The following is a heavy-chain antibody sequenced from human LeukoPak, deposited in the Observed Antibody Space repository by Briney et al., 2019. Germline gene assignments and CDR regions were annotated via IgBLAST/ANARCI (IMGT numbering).Heavy chain of an antibody. Sequence: ASVKVSCKASGYTFTSYGISWVRQAPGQALEWMGWISAYNGNTNYAQKIQGRVNMTTGTSTSTAYMELRSLRSDDTAVYYGARVEDIVVVPAASGVPYYFDYWGQGTLVTVSS. CDR2: ISAYNGNT. V-gene: IGHV1-18*01. J-gene: IGHJ4*02. CDR3: ARVEDIVVVPAASGVPYYFDY. D-gene: IGHD2-2*01. CDR1: GYTFTSYG.